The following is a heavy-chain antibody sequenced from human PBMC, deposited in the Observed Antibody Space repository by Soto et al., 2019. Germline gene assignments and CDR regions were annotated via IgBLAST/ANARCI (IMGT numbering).Heavy chain of an antibody. Sequence: VELLESGGGLVQPGQSLTLSCAASGFTFDNYAMAWVRQAPGKGLEWVSSLTASGHRTYYADSAKGRFSISRDNSKTTLYHQMNSLRADDTAVYYCAKDVEITVATSFAFDVWGQGTAVTVSS. CDR2: LTASGHRT. CDR1: GFTFDNYA. CDR3: AKDVEITVATSFAFDV. D-gene: IGHD5-12*01. V-gene: IGHV3-23*01. J-gene: IGHJ3*01.